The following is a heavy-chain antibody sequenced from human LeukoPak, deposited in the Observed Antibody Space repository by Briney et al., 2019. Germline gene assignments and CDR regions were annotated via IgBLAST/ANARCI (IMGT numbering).Heavy chain of an antibody. Sequence: ASVEVSCKVSGHTLSDLTMHWVRQAPGKGLEWMGGFDPGNGEIIYAQKFQGRVTMTEDASTDTAFMELSSLKSEDTAVYYCAAGGLYDLLPYWGQGTLVTVSS. CDR1: GHTLSDLT. CDR3: AAGGLYDLLPY. V-gene: IGHV1-24*01. CDR2: FDPGNGEI. D-gene: IGHD3-3*01. J-gene: IGHJ4*02.